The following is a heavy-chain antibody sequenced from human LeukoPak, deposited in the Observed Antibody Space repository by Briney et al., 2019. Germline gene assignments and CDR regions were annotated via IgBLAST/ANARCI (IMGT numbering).Heavy chain of an antibody. V-gene: IGHV4-30-4*01. D-gene: IGHD3-22*01. CDR3: AGTYYYDSSGYLGAWFDP. J-gene: IGHJ5*02. Sequence: SESLSLTCTVSGGSISSGDYYWSWIRQPPGKGLEWIGYIYYSGSTYYNPSLKSRVTISVDTSKNQFSLKLSSVTAADTAVYYCAGTYYYDSSGYLGAWFDPWGQGTLVTVSS. CDR1: GGSISSGDYY. CDR2: IYYSGST.